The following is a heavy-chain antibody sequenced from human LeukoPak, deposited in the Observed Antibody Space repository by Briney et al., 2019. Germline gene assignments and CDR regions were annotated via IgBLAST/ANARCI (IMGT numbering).Heavy chain of an antibody. Sequence: SETLSLTCTVSGGSISSHYWSWIRQPAGKGLEWIGHMYISGSTDYNSSLKSRVTMSVETSKNQFSLKLSSVTAADTAVYYCAREVRTGYWPHVHYYYYMDVWGKGTTVTVSS. CDR2: MYISGST. J-gene: IGHJ6*03. V-gene: IGHV4-4*07. D-gene: IGHD3/OR15-3a*01. CDR3: AREVRTGYWPHVHYYYYMDV. CDR1: GGSISSHY.